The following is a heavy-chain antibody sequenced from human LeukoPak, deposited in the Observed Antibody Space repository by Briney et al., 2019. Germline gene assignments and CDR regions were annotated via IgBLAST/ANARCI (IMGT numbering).Heavy chain of an antibody. V-gene: IGHV3-74*01. Sequence: GGSLRLSCAASGFTLSNYWMHWVRQAPGKGLVWVSRINSDGSSTNYADSVKGRFTISRDNSKNTLYLQMNSLRAEDTAVYYCARDTSGGYSYGFDYWGQGTLVTVSS. CDR3: ARDTSGGYSYGFDY. CDR1: GFTLSNYW. CDR2: INSDGSST. J-gene: IGHJ4*02. D-gene: IGHD5-18*01.